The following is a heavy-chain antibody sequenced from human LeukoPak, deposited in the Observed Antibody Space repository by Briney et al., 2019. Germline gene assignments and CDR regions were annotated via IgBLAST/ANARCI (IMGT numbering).Heavy chain of an antibody. CDR3: ARPEVGAPY. D-gene: IGHD1-26*01. V-gene: IGHV3-7*05. Sequence: GGSLRLSCAASGFTFSSYWMSWVRQAPGKGLEWVANINQDGSGKYYVDSVKGRFTISRDNAKNSLYLQMDTLRAEDTAVYYCARPEVGAPYWGQGTLVTVSS. J-gene: IGHJ4*02. CDR2: INQDGSGK. CDR1: GFTFSSYW.